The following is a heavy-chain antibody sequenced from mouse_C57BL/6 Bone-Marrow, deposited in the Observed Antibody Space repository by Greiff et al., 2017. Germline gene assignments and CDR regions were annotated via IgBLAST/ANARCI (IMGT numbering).Heavy chain of an antibody. Sequence: QVQLQQSGAELVRPGASVKLSCKASGYTFTDYYINWVKQRPGQGLEWIARIYPGSGNTYYNEKFKGKATLTAEKSSSTAYMQLSSLTSEDSAVYFCARGPYSNSFDYWGQGTTLTVSS. CDR2: IYPGSGNT. J-gene: IGHJ2*01. CDR1: GYTFTDYY. V-gene: IGHV1-76*01. D-gene: IGHD2-5*01. CDR3: ARGPYSNSFDY.